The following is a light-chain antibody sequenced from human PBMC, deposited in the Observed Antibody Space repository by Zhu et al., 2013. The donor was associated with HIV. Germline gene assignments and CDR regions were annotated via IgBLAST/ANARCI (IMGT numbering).Light chain of an antibody. CDR1: QSISDN. CDR3: QQYNNWPRA. J-gene: IGKJ1*01. Sequence: EIVMTQSPATLSVSPGERATLSCRASQSISDNLAWYQHKPGQAPRLLIHGASARATDTPARFSGSGSGTEFTLTISSLQSEDFAVYYCQQYNNWPRAFGQGTRVQIK. V-gene: IGKV3-15*01. CDR2: GAS.